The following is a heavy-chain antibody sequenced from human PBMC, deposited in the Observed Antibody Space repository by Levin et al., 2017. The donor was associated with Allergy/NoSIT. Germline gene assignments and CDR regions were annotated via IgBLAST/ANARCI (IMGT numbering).Heavy chain of an antibody. CDR2: IYPGDSDT. CDR3: ARHDHDYGDSLDI. CDR1: GYSFTSYW. J-gene: IGHJ3*02. D-gene: IGHD4-17*01. V-gene: IGHV5-51*01. Sequence: EASVKVSCKGSGYSFTSYWIGWVRQMPGKGLEWMGIIYPGDSDTRYSPSFQGQVTISADKSISTAYLQWSSLKASDTAMYYCARHDHDYGDSLDIWGQGTMVTVSS.